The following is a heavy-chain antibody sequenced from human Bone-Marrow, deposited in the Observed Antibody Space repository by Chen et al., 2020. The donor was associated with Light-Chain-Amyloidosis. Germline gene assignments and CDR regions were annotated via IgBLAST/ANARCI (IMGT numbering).Heavy chain of an antibody. CDR2: IYPDDSDA. CDR3: ARRRDGYNFDY. Sequence: EVQLEQSGPEVKKPGESLNISSKGSGYTFPNYWIGWVRQMPGKGLEWMGVIYPDDSDARYSPSFEGQVTISADKSITTAYLQWRSLKASDTAMYYCARRRDGYNFDYWGQGTLVTVSS. CDR1: GYTFPNYW. D-gene: IGHD5-12*01. V-gene: IGHV5-51*01. J-gene: IGHJ4*02.